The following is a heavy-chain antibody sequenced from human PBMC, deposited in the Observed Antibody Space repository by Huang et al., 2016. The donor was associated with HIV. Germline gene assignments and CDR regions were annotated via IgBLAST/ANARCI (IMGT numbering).Heavy chain of an antibody. D-gene: IGHD6-13*01. CDR3: AAHGRIVGIPAAPLRFDP. J-gene: IGHJ5*02. CDR2: IYHIGTT. Sequence: QLQLQESGPGLVKPSETLSLTCTVSGGSISSSSYYGGWIRQPPGKGLEWIGSIYHIGTTYYNPSLKSRVTISVDTSRTQFSLKLSSVTAADTAVYYCAAHGRIVGIPAAPLRFDPWGQGTLVTVSS. V-gene: IGHV4-39*01. CDR1: GGSISSSSYY.